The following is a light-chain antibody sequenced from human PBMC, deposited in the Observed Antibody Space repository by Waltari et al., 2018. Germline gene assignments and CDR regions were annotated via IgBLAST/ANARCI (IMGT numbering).Light chain of an antibody. CDR3: CSYAGYYTFV. CDR2: EVN. J-gene: IGLJ1*01. Sequence: QSALTQPPSASGSPGQSVTISCTGTSSDFGVYNYVSWYQHHPGKAPKLMIYEVNKRPSGVPDRFSGSKSANTASLTVSGLQAEDEADYYCCSYAGYYTFVLGTGTKVTVL. V-gene: IGLV2-8*01. CDR1: SSDFGVYNY.